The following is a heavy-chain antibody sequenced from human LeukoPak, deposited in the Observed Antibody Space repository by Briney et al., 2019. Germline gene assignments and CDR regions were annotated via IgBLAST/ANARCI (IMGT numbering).Heavy chain of an antibody. J-gene: IGHJ4*02. Sequence: PGGSPRLSCAASGFTFSSYSMNWVRQAPGKGLEWVSCISSSGRTIYYADSAQGRFTISRDNAKNSLSLQMNSLRAEDTAVYYCARGTGSGWTDYWGQGTLVTVSS. V-gene: IGHV3-48*04. CDR2: ISSSGRTI. D-gene: IGHD6-19*01. CDR1: GFTFSSYS. CDR3: ARGTGSGWTDY.